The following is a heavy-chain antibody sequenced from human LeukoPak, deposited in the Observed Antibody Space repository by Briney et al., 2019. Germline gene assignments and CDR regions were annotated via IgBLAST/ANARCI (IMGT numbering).Heavy chain of an antibody. Sequence: ASVKVSCKASEYTFTSYDINWVRQATGQGLEWMGRMNPNSGNTGYAQKFQGRVTMTRNTSISTAYMELSSLRFEDTAVYYCARGRHPGPTWISEYWGQGTLVTVSS. CDR1: EYTFTSYD. D-gene: IGHD5-12*01. J-gene: IGHJ4*02. CDR2: MNPNSGNT. CDR3: ARGRHPGPTWISEY. V-gene: IGHV1-8*01.